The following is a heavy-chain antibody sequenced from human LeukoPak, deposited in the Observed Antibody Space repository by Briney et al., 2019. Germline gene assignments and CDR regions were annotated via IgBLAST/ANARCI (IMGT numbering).Heavy chain of an antibody. Sequence: GGSLRLSCAGSGFTFSSYGMSWVRQAPGKGLEWVSAISGSGGSTYYADSVKGRFTISRDNSKNTLYLQMNSLRAEDTAVYYCAKTVAAIAYYYYYMDVWGKGTTVTISS. D-gene: IGHD1-26*01. CDR1: GFTFSSYG. V-gene: IGHV3-23*01. J-gene: IGHJ6*03. CDR2: ISGSGGST. CDR3: AKTVAAIAYYYYYMDV.